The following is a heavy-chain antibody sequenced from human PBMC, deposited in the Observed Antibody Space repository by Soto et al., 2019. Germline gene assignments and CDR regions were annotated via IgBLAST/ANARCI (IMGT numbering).Heavy chain of an antibody. D-gene: IGHD3-3*01. Sequence: PSETLSLTCTVSGGSISSYYWSWIRQPPGKGLEWIGYIYYSGSTNYNPSLKSRVTISVDTSKNQFSLKLSSVTAADTAVYYCARSGYYDFWSGYAYYFDYWGQGTLVTVSS. CDR1: GGSISSYY. V-gene: IGHV4-59*01. CDR2: IYYSGST. J-gene: IGHJ4*02. CDR3: ARSGYYDFWSGYAYYFDY.